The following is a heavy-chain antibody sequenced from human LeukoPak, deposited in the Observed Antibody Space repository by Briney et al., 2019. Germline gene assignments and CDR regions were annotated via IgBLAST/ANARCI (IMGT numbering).Heavy chain of an antibody. V-gene: IGHV3-23*01. CDR3: ASQKENFYDSSGNN. CDR2: ISGNGGST. J-gene: IGHJ4*02. CDR1: GFTFSSSA. D-gene: IGHD3-22*01. Sequence: GGSLRLSXAASGFTFSSSAMSWVRQTPGKGLEWVSAISGNGGSTYYADSVKGRFTISRDNSKNTLYLQMNSLRAEDTAVYFCASQKENFYDSSGNNWGQGTLVTVSS.